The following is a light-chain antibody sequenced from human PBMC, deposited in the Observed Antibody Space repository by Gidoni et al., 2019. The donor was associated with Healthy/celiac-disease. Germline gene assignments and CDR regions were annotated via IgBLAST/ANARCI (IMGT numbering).Light chain of an antibody. Sequence: DIKMTQSPSSLSASVGVRVTITCQASQDISNYLNWYQQKPGKDPKLLIYDASNLETGVPSRFSGSGSGTDFTFTISSLQPEDIATYYCQQYDNHPLTFGGGTKVEIK. CDR1: QDISNY. CDR2: DAS. CDR3: QQYDNHPLT. V-gene: IGKV1-33*01. J-gene: IGKJ4*01.